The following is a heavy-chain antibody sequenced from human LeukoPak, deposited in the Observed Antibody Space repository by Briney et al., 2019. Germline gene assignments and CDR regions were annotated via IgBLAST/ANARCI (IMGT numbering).Heavy chain of an antibody. D-gene: IGHD3-9*01. CDR1: GYSFTSYW. CDR2: IDPSDSYT. CDR3: ARIGGASGRYFDLDY. Sequence: GESLKISCKGSGYSFTSYWISWVRQMPGKGLEWMGRIDPSDSYTNYSPSFQGHVTISADKSISTAYLQWSSLKASDTAMYYCARIGGASGRYFDLDYWGQGTLVTVSS. V-gene: IGHV5-10-1*01. J-gene: IGHJ4*02.